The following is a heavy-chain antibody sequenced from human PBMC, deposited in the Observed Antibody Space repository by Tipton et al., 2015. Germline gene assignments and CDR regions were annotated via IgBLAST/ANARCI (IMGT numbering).Heavy chain of an antibody. D-gene: IGHD6-25*01. J-gene: IGHJ5*02. V-gene: IGHV3-9*01. CDR1: GFTFSRYA. CDR3: ARAVPSSGDL. Sequence: SLRLSCAASGFTFSRYAMTWVRQAPGKGLEWVSGISWNSGSIGYADSVKGRFTISRDNAKNTLYLQMNSLRAEDTAVYYCARAVPSSGDLGGQGTLVTVSS. CDR2: ISWNSGSI.